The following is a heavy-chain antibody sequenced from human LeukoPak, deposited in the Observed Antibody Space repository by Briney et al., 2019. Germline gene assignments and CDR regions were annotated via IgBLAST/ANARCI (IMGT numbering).Heavy chain of an antibody. CDR2: INHSGST. CDR3: ARGRGRYYDILREPGAGGVTDY. V-gene: IGHV4-39*07. J-gene: IGHJ4*02. Sequence: SETLSLTCTVSGGSISSGGYYWSWIRQPPGKGLEWVGEINHSGSTNYNPSLKSRVTISVDTSKNQFSLKLSSVTAADTAVYYCARGRGRYYDILREPGAGGVTDYWGQGTLVTVSS. D-gene: IGHD3-9*01. CDR1: GGSISSGGYY.